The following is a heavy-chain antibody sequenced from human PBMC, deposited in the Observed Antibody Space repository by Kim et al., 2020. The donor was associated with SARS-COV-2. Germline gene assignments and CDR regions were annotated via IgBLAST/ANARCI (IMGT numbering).Heavy chain of an antibody. V-gene: IGHV3-30*03. D-gene: IGHD5-18*01. CDR2: ISYDGSNK. CDR1: GFTFSSYG. CDR3: ASIPDTAMGQLVSVSVDYYYGMDV. Sequence: GGSLRLSCAASGFTFSSYGMHWVRQAPGKGLEWVAVISYDGSNKYYADSVKGRFTISRDNSKNTLYLQMNSLRAEDTAVYYCASIPDTAMGQLVSVSVDYYYGMDVWGQGTTVTVSS. J-gene: IGHJ6*02.